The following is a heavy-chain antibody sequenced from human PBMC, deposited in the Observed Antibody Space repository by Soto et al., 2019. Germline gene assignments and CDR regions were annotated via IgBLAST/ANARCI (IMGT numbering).Heavy chain of an antibody. D-gene: IGHD3-16*01. CDR2: LSSDGFGA. CDR3: ARDLGGPDY. Sequence: EVHLEESGGGLVEPGGSLRLSCAASGFSLSPYWMHWVRQVPGRGLEWVARLSSDGFGAAYADSVKGRFFISRDIARNTLSLQMNSLRADDTAVYYCARDLGGPDYWGRGTSVTVSS. J-gene: IGHJ4*02. CDR1: GFSLSPYW. V-gene: IGHV3-74*03.